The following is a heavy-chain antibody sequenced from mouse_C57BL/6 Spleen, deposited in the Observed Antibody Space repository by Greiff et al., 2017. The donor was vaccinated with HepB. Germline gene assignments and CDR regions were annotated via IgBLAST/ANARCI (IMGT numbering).Heavy chain of an antibody. D-gene: IGHD1-1*01. V-gene: IGHV5-4*03. CDR1: GFTFSSYA. CDR2: ISDGGSYT. CDR3: ARGSRYYFDY. J-gene: IGHJ2*01. Sequence: EVKLEESGGGLVKPGGSLKLSCAASGFTFSSYAMSWVRQTPEKRLEWVATISDGGSYTYYPDNVKGRFTISRDNAKNNLYLQMSHLKSEDTAMYYCARGSRYYFDYWGQGTTLTVSS.